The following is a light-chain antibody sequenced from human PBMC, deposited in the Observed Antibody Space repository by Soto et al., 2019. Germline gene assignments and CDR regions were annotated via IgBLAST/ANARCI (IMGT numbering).Light chain of an antibody. CDR2: GAT. CDR1: QRVSKSN. Sequence: EIVLTQSPVTLSLSPGERAALSCRASQRVSKSNIGWYQHKTGQAPRLLIYGATKTTSGVPDRFSGSGSGTDFTLTIIILDPEDSAVYYFQHYGSSFLTFGVGTRVEIK. J-gene: IGKJ4*01. CDR3: QHYGSSFLT. V-gene: IGKV3-20*01.